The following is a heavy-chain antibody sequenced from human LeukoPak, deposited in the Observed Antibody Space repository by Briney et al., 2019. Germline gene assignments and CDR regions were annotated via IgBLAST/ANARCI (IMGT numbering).Heavy chain of an antibody. CDR3: AKHLTATNTYIFFGLDV. CDR2: LNWNGGGT. J-gene: IGHJ6*02. Sequence: HTGGSLRLSCAATGFSFKDYGMHWVRQPPGKGLEWVSALNWNGGGTDYADSVKGRFTISRDNAKNSLYLQLSSLRPEDTALYYCAKHLTATNTYIFFGLDVWGQGTSVTVSS. D-gene: IGHD1-26*01. CDR1: GFSFKDYG. V-gene: IGHV3-9*01.